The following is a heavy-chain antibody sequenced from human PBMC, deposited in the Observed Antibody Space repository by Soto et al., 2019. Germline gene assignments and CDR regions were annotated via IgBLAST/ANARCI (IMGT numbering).Heavy chain of an antibody. J-gene: IGHJ4*02. CDR1: GFTFSSYG. CDR3: AKDSPAGGVLNWNYYDY. Sequence: PGGSLRLSCAASGFTFSSYGMHWVRQAPGKGLEWVAVISYDGSNKYYADSVKGRFTISRDNSKNTLYLQMNSLRAEDTAVYYCAKDSPAGGVLNWNYYDYWGQGTLVTVSS. CDR2: ISYDGSNK. V-gene: IGHV3-30*18. D-gene: IGHD1-1*01.